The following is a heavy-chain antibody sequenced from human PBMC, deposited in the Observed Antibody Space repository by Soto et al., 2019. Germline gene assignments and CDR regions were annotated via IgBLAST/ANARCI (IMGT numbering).Heavy chain of an antibody. CDR3: ARESSFGPYFDY. D-gene: IGHD3-16*01. V-gene: IGHV1-46*01. J-gene: IGHJ4*02. Sequence: ASVKVSCKASGYTFTSYYMHWVRQAPGQGLEWMGIINPTSSTSYAQKFQGRVTMTRDTSTSTAYMELSSLRSEDTAVYYCARESSFGPYFDYWGQGALVTVSS. CDR1: GYTFTSYY. CDR2: INPTSST.